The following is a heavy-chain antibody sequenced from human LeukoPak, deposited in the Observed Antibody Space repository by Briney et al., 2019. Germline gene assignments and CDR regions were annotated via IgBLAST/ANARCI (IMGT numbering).Heavy chain of an antibody. D-gene: IGHD2-2*01. CDR3: AKDGGSRIYYYYYGMDV. J-gene: IGHJ6*02. Sequence: GGSLTLSCAASGFTFSSYGMHWVRQSPGKGLEWVAFIRYDGSNKYYADSVKGRFTISRDNSKNTLYLQMNSLRAEDTAVYYCAKDGGSRIYYYYYGMDVWGQGTTVTVSS. CDR1: GFTFSSYG. CDR2: IRYDGSNK. V-gene: IGHV3-30*02.